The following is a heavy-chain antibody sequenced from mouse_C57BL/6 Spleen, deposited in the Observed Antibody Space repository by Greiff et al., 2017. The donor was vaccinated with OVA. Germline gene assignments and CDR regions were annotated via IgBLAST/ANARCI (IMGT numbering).Heavy chain of an antibody. D-gene: IGHD4-1*01. V-gene: IGHV2-2*01. CDR3: ARNGKLTGQYFDV. CDR1: GFSLTSYG. Sequence: VQRVESGPGLVQPSQSLSITCTVSGFSLTSYGVHWVRQSPGKGLEWLGVIWSGGSTDYNAAFISRLSISKDNSKSQVFFKMNSLQADDTAIYYCARNGKLTGQYFDVWGTGTTVTVSS. CDR2: IWSGGST. J-gene: IGHJ1*03.